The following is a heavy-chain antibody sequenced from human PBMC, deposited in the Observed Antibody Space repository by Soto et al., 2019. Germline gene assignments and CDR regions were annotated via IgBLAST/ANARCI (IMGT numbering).Heavy chain of an antibody. CDR2: LWANGFTT. V-gene: IGHV3-33*01. CDR1: GFSLSRYG. D-gene: IGHD2-8*01. Sequence: GGSLRVSCTASGFSLSRYGVHWIRQAPGKGLEWVAGLWANGFTTSYRDSVKGRFTISRDTPENRVYLEMNSLGAEDTAVYYCARDLWSWSLLIDPWGQRTLLTVSS. J-gene: IGHJ5*02. CDR3: ARDLWSWSLLIDP.